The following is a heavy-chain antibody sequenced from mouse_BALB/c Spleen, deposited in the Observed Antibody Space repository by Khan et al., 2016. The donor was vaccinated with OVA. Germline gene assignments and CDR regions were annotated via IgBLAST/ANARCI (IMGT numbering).Heavy chain of an antibody. CDR1: GYTFTDYS. CDR3: ARRDYFDY. Sequence: QVQLQQSGPELVRPGVSVKISCKGSGYTFTDYSMHWVKQSHAKSLEWIGVISTDSVNTNYNQKFKGKATLTVDKSSSTAYMELARMTSEDAAIYSCARRDYFDYWGQGTTLTVSS. V-gene: IGHV1S137*01. J-gene: IGHJ2*01. CDR2: ISTDSVNT.